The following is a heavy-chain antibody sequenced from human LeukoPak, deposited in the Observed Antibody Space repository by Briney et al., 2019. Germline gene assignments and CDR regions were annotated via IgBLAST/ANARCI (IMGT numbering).Heavy chain of an antibody. J-gene: IGHJ4*02. V-gene: IGHV3-30*02. CDR3: AKQNWNDALDY. CDR1: GFTFSSYE. CDR2: IRYDGSNK. Sequence: GGSLRLSRAASGFTFSSYEMNWVRQAPGKGLEWVAFIRYDGSNKYYADSVKGRFTISRDNSKNTLYLQMNSLRAEDTAVYYCAKQNWNDALDYWGQGTLVTVSS. D-gene: IGHD1-1*01.